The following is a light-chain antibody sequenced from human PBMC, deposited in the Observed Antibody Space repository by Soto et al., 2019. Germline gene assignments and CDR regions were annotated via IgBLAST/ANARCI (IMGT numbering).Light chain of an antibody. V-gene: IGKV3-20*01. Sequence: ELVLTQSPGTLSLSLGERATLSCRAGQTVSNNYLAWYQHRPGQAPRLLIYGASTRATGIPDRFGGSGSGTDFTLSISRLEPEDFAVYFCQQYGSSPWTFGQGTKVDIK. CDR3: QQYGSSPWT. CDR2: GAS. J-gene: IGKJ1*01. CDR1: QTVSNNY.